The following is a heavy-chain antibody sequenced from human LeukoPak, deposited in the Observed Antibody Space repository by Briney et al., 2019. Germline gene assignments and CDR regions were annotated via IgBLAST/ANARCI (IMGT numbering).Heavy chain of an antibody. V-gene: IGHV1-46*02. Sequence: GASVKVSCNASGYTFHSYYMHWVRQAPGQGREWMGILNPRCGTTSYAQKFQGRVTMTTDKSTSTVYMELSSLRSEDTAVYYCARGSESYYDFWSGYPLFDYWGQGTLVTVSS. CDR3: ARGSESYYDFWSGYPLFDY. CDR1: GYTFHSYY. CDR2: LNPRCGTT. D-gene: IGHD3-3*01. J-gene: IGHJ4*02.